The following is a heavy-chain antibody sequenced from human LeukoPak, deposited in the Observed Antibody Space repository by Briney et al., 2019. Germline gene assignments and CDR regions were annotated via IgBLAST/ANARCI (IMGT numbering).Heavy chain of an antibody. J-gene: IGHJ6*02. CDR2: MNPNSGNT. V-gene: IGHV1-8*01. CDR3: ARAAHLVYYYYGMDV. Sequence: GASVKVSCKASGYTFTSYDINWVRQATGQGLEWMGWMNPNSGNTGYAQKFQGRVTMTRNTSISTAYMELSSLRSEDTAVYYCARAAHLVYYYYGMDVWGQGTTVTVSS. CDR1: GYTFTSYD. D-gene: IGHD6-6*01.